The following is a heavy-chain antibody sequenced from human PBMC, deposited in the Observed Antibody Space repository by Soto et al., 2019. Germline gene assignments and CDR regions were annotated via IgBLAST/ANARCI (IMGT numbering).Heavy chain of an antibody. J-gene: IGHJ4*02. D-gene: IGHD2-15*01. CDR3: AKRHCSGTSCYHFDY. Sequence: PGGSLRLSCVASGFTFNNYAMSWVRQAPGKGLEWVSRISDSGSSTYYADSVKGRFTISRDNSKNTLYMQMNSLRAEDTAVYYCAKRHCSGTSCYHFDYWGQGTPVTVSS. CDR2: ISDSGSST. V-gene: IGHV3-23*01. CDR1: GFTFNNYA.